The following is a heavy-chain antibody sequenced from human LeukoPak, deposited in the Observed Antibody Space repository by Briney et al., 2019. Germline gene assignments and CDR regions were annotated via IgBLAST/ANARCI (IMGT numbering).Heavy chain of an antibody. J-gene: IGHJ4*02. D-gene: IGHD1-26*01. V-gene: IGHV3-53*01. CDR1: GFTVSGNY. Sequence: GGSLRLSCAASGFTVSGNYMSWVCQALGKGLECVSVIYSGGDTYYADSVKGRFTISRDNSKNTLYLQMNSLRAEDTAVYYCAKDRPWEPFDYWGQGTLVTVSS. CDR2: IYSGGDT. CDR3: AKDRPWEPFDY.